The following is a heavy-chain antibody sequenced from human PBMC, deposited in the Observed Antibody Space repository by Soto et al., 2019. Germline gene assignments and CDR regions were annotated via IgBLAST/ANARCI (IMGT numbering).Heavy chain of an antibody. CDR3: AREGGSYYFDY. CDR2: INSNGGST. CDR1: GFTFSSYA. Sequence: GGSLRLSCAASGFTFSSYAMHWVRQAPGKGLEYVSTINSNGGSTYYANYVKGRFTISRDNSKNTIYLQMGSLRAEDMAVYYCAREGGSYYFDYWGQGTLVTVSS. V-gene: IGHV3-64*01. D-gene: IGHD1-26*01. J-gene: IGHJ4*02.